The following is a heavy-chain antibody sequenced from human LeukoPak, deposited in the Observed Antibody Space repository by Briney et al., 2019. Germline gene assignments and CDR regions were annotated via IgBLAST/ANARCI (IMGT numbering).Heavy chain of an antibody. CDR3: ARGALAAAGGFDY. J-gene: IGHJ4*02. CDR2: ISYDGSNK. CDR1: GFTFSSYA. D-gene: IGHD6-13*01. V-gene: IGHV3-30*04. Sequence: GRSLRLSCAASGFTFSSYAMHWVRQAPGKGLEWVAVISYDGSNKYYADSVKGRFTISRDNSKNTLYLQMNSLRAEDTAVYYCARGALAAAGGFDYWGQGTLVTVSS.